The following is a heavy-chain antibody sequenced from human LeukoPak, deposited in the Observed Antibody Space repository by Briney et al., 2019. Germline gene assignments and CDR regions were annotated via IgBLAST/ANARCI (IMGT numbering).Heavy chain of an antibody. CDR3: ASRSDYDFWSGYQNYYFDY. CDR1: GGTFSSYA. V-gene: IGHV1-69*13. CDR2: IIPIFGTA. D-gene: IGHD3-3*01. Sequence: ASVTVSCTASGGTFSSYAISWVRQAPGQGLEWMGGIIPIFGTANYAQKFQGRVTITADESTSTAYMELSSLRSEDTAVYYCASRSDYDFWSGYQNYYFDYWGQGTLVTVSS. J-gene: IGHJ4*02.